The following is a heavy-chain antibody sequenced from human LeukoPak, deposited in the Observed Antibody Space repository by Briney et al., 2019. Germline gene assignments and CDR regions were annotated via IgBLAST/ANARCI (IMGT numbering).Heavy chain of an antibody. V-gene: IGHV3-73*01. J-gene: IGHJ6*03. CDR3: TRQYYDFSSGYPKDYYYYYMDV. CDR2: IRSKANSYAT. Sequence: PGGSLRLSCAASGFTFSGSAMHWVRQASGKGLELVGRIRSKANSYATAYAASVKGRFTISRADSKNTAYLQMNSLKTEDTAVYYCTRQYYDFSSGYPKDYYYYYMDVWGKGTTVTVSS. D-gene: IGHD3-3*01. CDR1: GFTFSGSA.